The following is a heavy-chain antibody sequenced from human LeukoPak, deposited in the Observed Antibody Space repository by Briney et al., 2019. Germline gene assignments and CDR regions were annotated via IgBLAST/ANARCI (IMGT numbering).Heavy chain of an antibody. V-gene: IGHV3-21*01. CDR3: AKVSRDSSSPRQNGFDP. J-gene: IGHJ5*02. CDR2: ISSSGRFI. CDR1: GFTFSDYT. D-gene: IGHD6-6*01. Sequence: GGSLRLSCAASGFTFSDYTLNWVRQAPGKGLEWVSSISSSGRFIYYADSLKGRFTISRDNDKESVHLQMVSLRAEDTAVYYCAKVSRDSSSPRQNGFDPWGQGTLVTVSS.